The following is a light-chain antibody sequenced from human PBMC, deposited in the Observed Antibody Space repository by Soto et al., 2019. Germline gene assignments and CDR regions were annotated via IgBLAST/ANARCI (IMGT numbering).Light chain of an antibody. Sequence: EIVLTQSPGTLSLSPGERATLSCRASQSVSSSYLAWYQQKPGQAPRLLIYGASSKATGIPDRFSGSGYGTDFTLTISRLEPEDFAVYYCQQYGSSPPLTFGGGTKVDIK. V-gene: IGKV3-20*01. CDR2: GAS. CDR1: QSVSSSY. J-gene: IGKJ4*01. CDR3: QQYGSSPPLT.